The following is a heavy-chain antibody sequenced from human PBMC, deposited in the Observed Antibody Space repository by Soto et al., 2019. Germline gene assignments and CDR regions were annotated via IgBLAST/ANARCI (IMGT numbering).Heavy chain of an antibody. Sequence: FLTLSYGGPGFSFTGFQAPRVRPTPGKGPVWVSRLNPNGTFTTNADSVKGRFTISRDNAKNTVYLQMNSLRADDTAVYYCARGRTSTTYWGLFYNWGQGTLVTVSS. V-gene: IGHV3-74*01. D-gene: IGHD7-27*01. CDR1: GFSFTGFQ. CDR2: LNPNGTFT. CDR3: ARGRTSTTYWGLFYN. J-gene: IGHJ4*02.